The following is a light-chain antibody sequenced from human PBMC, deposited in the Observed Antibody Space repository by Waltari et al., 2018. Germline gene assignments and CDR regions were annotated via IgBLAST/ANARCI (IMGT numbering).Light chain of an antibody. J-gene: IGLJ1*01. CDR1: DIDVGAYAF. CDR3: SSYTTSSAPGV. Sequence: QSALTQPASVSRSPGQSITISCSGTDIDVGAYAFVSWYQQHPGKAPHLIIYEVSNRPSGISNRFSASKSGNTASLTISGLQAEDEADYYCSSYTTSSAPGVFGTGTRVTVL. CDR2: EVS. V-gene: IGLV2-14*01.